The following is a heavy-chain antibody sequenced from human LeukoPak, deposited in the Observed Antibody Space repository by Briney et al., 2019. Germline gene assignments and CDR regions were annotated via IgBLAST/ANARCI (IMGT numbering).Heavy chain of an antibody. Sequence: AGGSLRLSCAASGFTFSSYAMSWVRQPPGKGLEWIGSIYYSGSTYYNPSLKSRVTISVDTSKNQFSLKLSSVTAADTAVYYCARLGYSNGHWGQGALVTVSS. J-gene: IGHJ4*02. CDR2: IYYSGST. V-gene: IGHV4-39*01. CDR3: ARLGYSNGH. CDR1: GFTFSSYA. D-gene: IGHD4-11*01.